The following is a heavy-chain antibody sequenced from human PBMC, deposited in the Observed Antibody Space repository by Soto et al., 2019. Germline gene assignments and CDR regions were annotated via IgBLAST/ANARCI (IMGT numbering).Heavy chain of an antibody. CDR1: GFTFSSYA. CDR3: ARERYSAYEGVLAGMDV. V-gene: IGHV3-30-3*01. Sequence: QVQLVESGGGVVQPGRSLRLSCAASGFTFSSYAMHWVRQAPGEGLEWVAVISYDGSSKYYADSVKGRFTISRDNSRDTIYRQMNSLRAEDMAVYYCARERYSAYEGVLAGMDVWGQGTTVTVSS. J-gene: IGHJ6*02. CDR2: ISYDGSSK. D-gene: IGHD5-12*01.